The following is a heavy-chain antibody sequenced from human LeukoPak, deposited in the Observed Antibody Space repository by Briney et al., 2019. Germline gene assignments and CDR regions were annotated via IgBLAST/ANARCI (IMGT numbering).Heavy chain of an antibody. V-gene: IGHV1-3*01. CDR2: INAANGNT. J-gene: IGHJ4*02. Sequence: GASVKVSCKASGYRFTSYGMQWVRQAPGQRLEWMGWINAANGNTKYSRKFQNRVTITMDTSASSAYMELRSLRSEDTAVYYCARDYYSSGSYYNDYWGQGTLVTVSS. CDR3: ARDYYSSGSYYNDY. CDR1: GYRFTSYG. D-gene: IGHD3-10*01.